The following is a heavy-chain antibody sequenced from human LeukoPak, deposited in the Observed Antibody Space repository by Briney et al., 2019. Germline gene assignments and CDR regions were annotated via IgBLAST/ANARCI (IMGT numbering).Heavy chain of an antibody. D-gene: IGHD3-16*01. CDR3: VGTGGDYYFDY. CDR2: ISYSGST. CDR1: GGSISSSSYY. J-gene: IGHJ4*02. Sequence: SETLPLTCTVSGGSISSSSYYWGWIRQPPGKGLEWIGSISYSGSTYYNPSLKSRVTISEDTSKNQFSLRLSSVTAADTAVYYSVGTGGDYYFDYWGQGTLVTVSS. V-gene: IGHV4-39*01.